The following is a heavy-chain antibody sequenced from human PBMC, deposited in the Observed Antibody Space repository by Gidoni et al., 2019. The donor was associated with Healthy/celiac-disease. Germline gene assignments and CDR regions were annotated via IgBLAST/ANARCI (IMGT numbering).Heavy chain of an antibody. J-gene: IGHJ6*02. D-gene: IGHD3-22*01. CDR1: GFTFSSYS. CDR3: ARDLALPYDSSGYYPLRGFDGMDV. Sequence: EVQLVESGGGLVKPGGSLRLSCAASGFTFSSYSMNWVRHAPGKGLGWVSSISSSSSYRYYADSVKGRFTISRDNAKNSLYLQMNSLRAEDTAVYYCARDLALPYDSSGYYPLRGFDGMDVWGQGTTVTVSS. CDR2: ISSSSSYR. V-gene: IGHV3-21*01.